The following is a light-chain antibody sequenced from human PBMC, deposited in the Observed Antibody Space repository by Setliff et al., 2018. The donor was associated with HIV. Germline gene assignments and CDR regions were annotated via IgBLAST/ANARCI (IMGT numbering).Light chain of an antibody. CDR3: SSYSSNTTLV. Sequence: QSALAQPRSVSGSPGQSVTISCSGTSSDVGIYDRVSWYQQPPGTAPKLIIFEVSKRPSGVPDRFSGSKSGNTASLTISGLQAEDEADYFCSSYSSNTTLVFGGGTKVTVL. V-gene: IGLV2-18*02. CDR2: EVS. CDR1: SSDVGIYDR. J-gene: IGLJ2*01.